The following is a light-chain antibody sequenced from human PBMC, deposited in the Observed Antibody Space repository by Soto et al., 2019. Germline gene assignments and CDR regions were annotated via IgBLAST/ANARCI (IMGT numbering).Light chain of an antibody. V-gene: IGKV2-40*01. CDR1: QSLLDSDHGNTY. Sequence: DIVMTQTPLSLPVSPGEPASISCRSSQSLLDSDHGNTYLDWFQQRPGQSPQLLIYSLSNRASGVPDRFSGSGSGTDFTLKISRVEAEDVGVYYCMQRKEFPWTFGQGTKVDIK. J-gene: IGKJ1*01. CDR3: MQRKEFPWT. CDR2: SLS.